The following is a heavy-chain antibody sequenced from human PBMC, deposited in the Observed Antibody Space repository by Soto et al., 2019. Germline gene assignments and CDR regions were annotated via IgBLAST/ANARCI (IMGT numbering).Heavy chain of an antibody. CDR2: INSDGSST. Sequence: LRLSCAASGFTFSSYWMHWVRQAPGKGLVWVSLINSDGSSTSYADSVKGRFTISRDNAKNTLYLQMNRLSAEDTAVYYCARAYSSGHFDYWGQGPMITVSS. J-gene: IGHJ4*02. CDR3: ARAYSSGHFDY. V-gene: IGHV3-74*01. D-gene: IGHD6-19*01. CDR1: GFTFSSYW.